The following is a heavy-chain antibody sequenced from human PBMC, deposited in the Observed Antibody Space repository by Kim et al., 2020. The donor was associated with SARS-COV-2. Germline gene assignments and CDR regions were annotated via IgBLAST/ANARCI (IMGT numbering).Heavy chain of an antibody. CDR3: ARDTRGNTVVPPYGIDV. Sequence: GGSLRLSCAASGFTFSGHWMDWVRQAPGKGLEWVANIKQDGTDKHYVDSVRGRFTISRDNAKNSLYLHMNSLRAEDTAVYYCARDTRGNTVVPPYGIDVWGQGTTVTVSS. D-gene: IGHD2-21*01. V-gene: IGHV3-7*05. J-gene: IGHJ6*02. CDR2: IKQDGTDK. CDR1: GFTFSGHW.